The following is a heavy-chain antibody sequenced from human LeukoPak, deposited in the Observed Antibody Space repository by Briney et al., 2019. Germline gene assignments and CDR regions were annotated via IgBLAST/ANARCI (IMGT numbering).Heavy chain of an antibody. J-gene: IGHJ4*02. CDR3: ARGYCYNGNCPFAFDS. Sequence: GGSLRPSCAASGFSVSSSYMAWVRQAPGKGLEWGSIMYIGGNTFHADSVKGRFTISRDNSKNTLYLQMNSLTAEDTAVYYCARGYCYNGNCPFAFDSWGQGTLVTVSS. D-gene: IGHD2-8*01. CDR2: MYIGGNT. CDR1: GFSVSSSY. V-gene: IGHV3-66*02.